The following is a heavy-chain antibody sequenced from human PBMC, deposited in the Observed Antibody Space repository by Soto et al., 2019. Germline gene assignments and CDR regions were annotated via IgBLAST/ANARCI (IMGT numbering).Heavy chain of an antibody. CDR1: GYTFTGYF. J-gene: IGHJ6*02. Sequence: EASLKVSFKASGYTFTGYFMHWLRQAPGQGLEWMGWINPNSGGTNYAQKFQGRVTMTRDTSISTAYMELSRLRSDDTAVYYCARGLWYGDYTYYYYGMDVWGQGTTVTAP. CDR2: INPNSGGT. V-gene: IGHV1-2*02. D-gene: IGHD4-17*01. CDR3: ARGLWYGDYTYYYYGMDV.